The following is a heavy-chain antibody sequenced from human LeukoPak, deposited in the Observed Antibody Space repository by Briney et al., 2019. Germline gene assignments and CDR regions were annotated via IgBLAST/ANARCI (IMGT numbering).Heavy chain of an antibody. Sequence: SETLSLTCAVSGGSISSGGYSWSWIRQPPGKGLEWIGYIYHSGSTYYNPSLKSRVTISVDRSKNQFSLKLSSVTAADTAVYYCARGRQQLVFPDAFDIWGQGTMVTVSS. CDR1: GGSISSGGYS. D-gene: IGHD6-13*01. J-gene: IGHJ3*02. CDR2: IYHSGST. CDR3: ARGRQQLVFPDAFDI. V-gene: IGHV4-30-2*01.